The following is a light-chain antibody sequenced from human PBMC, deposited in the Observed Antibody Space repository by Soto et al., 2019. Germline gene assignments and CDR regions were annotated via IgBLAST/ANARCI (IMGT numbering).Light chain of an antibody. J-gene: IGLJ2*01. Sequence: QSVLTQPPSASGTPGQRVTISCSGSNYNIGTNTVNWYQQLPGTAPKLLIYSNYQRPSGVPDRFSGSKSGTSASLDISGLQSEDEADYYCAAWYDSLNGVVFGGGTKVTVL. CDR2: SNY. CDR3: AAWYDSLNGVV. V-gene: IGLV1-44*01. CDR1: NYNIGTNT.